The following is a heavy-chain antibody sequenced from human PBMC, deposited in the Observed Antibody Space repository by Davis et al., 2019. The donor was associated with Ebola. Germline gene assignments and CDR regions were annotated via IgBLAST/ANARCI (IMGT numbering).Heavy chain of an antibody. J-gene: IGHJ6*02. CDR3: AGYGSTGSMDF. V-gene: IGHV3-30-3*01. Sequence: GESLKISCAASGFTFSSYAMHWVRQAPGKGLEWVAVISYDGSNKYYADSVKGRFTISRDNSKNTLYLQMNSLRAEDTAVYYCAGYGSTGSMDFWGQGTTVTVSS. CDR2: ISYDGSNK. CDR1: GFTFSSYA. D-gene: IGHD3-10*01.